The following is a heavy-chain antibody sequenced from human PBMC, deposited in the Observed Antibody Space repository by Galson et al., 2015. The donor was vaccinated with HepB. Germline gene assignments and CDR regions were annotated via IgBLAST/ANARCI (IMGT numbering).Heavy chain of an antibody. CDR3: ARGHCSGGSCYWPRGSNWFDP. CDR2: INHSGST. D-gene: IGHD2-15*01. CDR1: GGSFSGYY. J-gene: IGHJ5*02. Sequence: ETLSLTCAVYGGSFSGYYWSWIRQPPGKGLEWIGEINHSGSTNYNPSLKSRVTISVDTSKNQFSLKLSSVTAADTAVYYCARGHCSGGSCYWPRGSNWFDPWGQGTLVTVSS. V-gene: IGHV4-34*01.